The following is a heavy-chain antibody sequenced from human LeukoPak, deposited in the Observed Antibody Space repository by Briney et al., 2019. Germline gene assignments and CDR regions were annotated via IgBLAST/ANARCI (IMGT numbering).Heavy chain of an antibody. D-gene: IGHD3-10*01. J-gene: IGHJ3*02. CDR3: AKSNGYGLVDI. CDR2: IFYSGST. Sequence: SETLSLTCTVSGGSITSYYWGWIRQPPGKGLEWIGNIFYSGSTYYSPSLRSRVTISLDTSRNQFSLKLNSVTAADTAVYYCAKSNGYGLVDIWGQGTMVTVSS. V-gene: IGHV4-39*07. CDR1: GGSITSYY.